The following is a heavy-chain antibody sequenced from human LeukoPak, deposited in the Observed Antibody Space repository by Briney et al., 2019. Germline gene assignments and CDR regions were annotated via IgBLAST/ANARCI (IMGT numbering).Heavy chain of an antibody. CDR2: MKQDASEY. V-gene: IGHV3-7*01. J-gene: IGHJ4*02. CDR1: GFTFSTYW. CDR3: ARDRRDGYNLLDY. D-gene: IGHD5-24*01. Sequence: GGSLRLSCAASGFTFSTYWMTWVRQAPGKGLEWVANMKQDASEYYYADSVRGRFTISRDHAKNSLYLQMNSLRAEDTAVYYCARDRRDGYNLLDYWGQGTLVTVSS.